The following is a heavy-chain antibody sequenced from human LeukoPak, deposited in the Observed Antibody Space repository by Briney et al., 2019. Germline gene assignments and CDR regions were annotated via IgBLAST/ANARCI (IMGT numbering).Heavy chain of an antibody. Sequence: ASVKVSCKASGYTFTSYGISWVRQAPGQGLEWMGWISAYNGNTNYAQKLQGRVTMTTDTSTTTTYMELRSLRSDDTAVYYCARGDSGYDLQPFDYWGQGTLVTVSS. V-gene: IGHV1-18*01. CDR2: ISAYNGNT. D-gene: IGHD5-12*01. J-gene: IGHJ4*02. CDR1: GYTFTSYG. CDR3: ARGDSGYDLQPFDY.